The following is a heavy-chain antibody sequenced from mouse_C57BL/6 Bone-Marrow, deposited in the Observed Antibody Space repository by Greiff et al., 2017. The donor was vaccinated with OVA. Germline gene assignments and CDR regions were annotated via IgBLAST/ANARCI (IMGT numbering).Heavy chain of an antibody. Sequence: QVQLKQSGAELARPGASVKMSCKASGYTFTSYTMHWVKQRPGQGLEWIGYINPSSGYPKYNQKFKDKATLTADKSSSTAYMQLSSLTSEDSAVYYCARSRIFYAMDYWGQGTSVTVSS. CDR1: GYTFTSYT. CDR2: INPSSGYP. V-gene: IGHV1-4*01. CDR3: ARSRIFYAMDY. J-gene: IGHJ4*01. D-gene: IGHD3-3*01.